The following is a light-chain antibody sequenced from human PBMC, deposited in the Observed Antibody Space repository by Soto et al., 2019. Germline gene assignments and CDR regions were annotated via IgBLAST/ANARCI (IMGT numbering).Light chain of an antibody. CDR3: SSYTSISTVV. V-gene: IGLV2-14*01. J-gene: IGLJ3*02. CDR2: EVS. CDR1: SSDVGFYNY. Sequence: QSALTQPASVSGSPGQSITISCTGTSSDVGFYNYVSWYQQHPGKAPKLIISEVSNRPSGVSNRFSGSKSGNTASLTISGLQAEDEADYYCSSYTSISTVVFGGGTKLTVL.